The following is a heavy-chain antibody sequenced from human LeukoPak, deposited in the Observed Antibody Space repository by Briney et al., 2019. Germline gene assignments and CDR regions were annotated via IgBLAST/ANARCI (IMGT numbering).Heavy chain of an antibody. CDR3: AKMQGYFDY. V-gene: IGHV3-23*01. CDR1: QFTFSSSG. J-gene: IGHJ4*02. CDR2: ITGRGATT. Sequence: PGGSLRLSCAASQFTFSSSGMAWVRQSPEKGLEWVSAITGRGATTYYADSVKGRFTISRDNSKSTVSLQMNSLRAEDTAIYYCAKMQGYFDYWGQGALVTVSS.